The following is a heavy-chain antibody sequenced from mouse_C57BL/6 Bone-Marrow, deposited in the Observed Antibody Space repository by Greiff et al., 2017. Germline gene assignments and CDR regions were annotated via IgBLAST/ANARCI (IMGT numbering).Heavy chain of an antibody. D-gene: IGHD1-1*01. J-gene: IGHJ2*01. Sequence: QVQLQQSGAELARPGASVKLSCKASGYTFTSYGISWVKQRTGQGLEWIGEIYPRSGNTYYNEKFKGKATLTADKSSRTAYMELRSLTSEDSAVYFCARVRTVVSDCWGQGTTLTVSS. CDR2: IYPRSGNT. V-gene: IGHV1-81*01. CDR1: GYTFTSYG. CDR3: ARVRTVVSDC.